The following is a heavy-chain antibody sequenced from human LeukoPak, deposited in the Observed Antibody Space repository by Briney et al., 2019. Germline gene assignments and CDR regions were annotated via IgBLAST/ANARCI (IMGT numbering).Heavy chain of an antibody. CDR3: AKDLAAAGKGGFDY. Sequence: GGSLRLSCAASGFTFDDYAMHWVRHAPGKGLEWVSGISWNSGSIGYADSVKGRFTISRDNAKNSLYLQMNSLRAEDMALYYCAKDLAAAGKGGFDYWGQGTLVTVSS. V-gene: IGHV3-9*03. D-gene: IGHD6-13*01. CDR2: ISWNSGSI. J-gene: IGHJ4*02. CDR1: GFTFDDYA.